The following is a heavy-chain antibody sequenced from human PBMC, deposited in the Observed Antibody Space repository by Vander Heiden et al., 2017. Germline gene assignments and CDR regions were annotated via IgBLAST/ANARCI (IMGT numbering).Heavy chain of an antibody. Sequence: EVQLVESGGGLVKPGGALRLSCAAPGFTFSSYSMNWVRQAPGKGLEWVSSISSSSSYIYYADSVKGRFTISRDNAKNSLYLQMNSLRAEDTAVYYCARVGGYNYKVYYYYGMDVWGQGTTVTVSS. CDR2: ISSSSSYI. CDR1: GFTFSSYS. V-gene: IGHV3-21*01. CDR3: ARVGGYNYKVYYYYGMDV. J-gene: IGHJ6*02. D-gene: IGHD5-12*01.